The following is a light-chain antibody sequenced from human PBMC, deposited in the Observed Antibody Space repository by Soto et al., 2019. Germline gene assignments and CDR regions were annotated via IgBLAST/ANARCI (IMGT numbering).Light chain of an antibody. J-gene: IGLJ2*01. V-gene: IGLV2-8*01. CDR3: SSYAGSNSVV. CDR2: EVS. Sequence: QSALTQPPSASGSPGQSVTISCTGTSSDVGGYNYVSWYQQHPGKAPKLMIYEVSKRPSGVPDRFSGSKSGNTASLTVSRLQAEDEADYYCSSYAGSNSVVFGGGTKLTVL. CDR1: SSDVGGYNY.